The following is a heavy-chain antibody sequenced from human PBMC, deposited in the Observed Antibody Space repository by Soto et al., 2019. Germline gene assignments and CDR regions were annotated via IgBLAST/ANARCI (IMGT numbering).Heavy chain of an antibody. D-gene: IGHD6-13*01. V-gene: IGHV3-30*18. J-gene: IGHJ4*02. CDR1: GFSFSSYG. CDR3: ANDVGFSNSWYLDY. CDR2: ISYDGSNK. Sequence: QVQLVESGGGVVQTGRSLRLSCAASGFSFSSYGMHWVRQAPGKGLKWVAVISYDGSNKYYADSVKGRFTISRDNSKSTLYLQMNSLRAEDTAVYYCANDVGFSNSWYLDYWGQGTLVTVSS.